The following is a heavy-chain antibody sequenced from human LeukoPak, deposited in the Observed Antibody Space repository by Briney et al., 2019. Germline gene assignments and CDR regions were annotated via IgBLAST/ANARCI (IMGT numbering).Heavy chain of an antibody. V-gene: IGHV4-61*02. CDR3: ARGPIAVATNDY. J-gene: IGHJ4*02. CDR1: GGSISSGSYY. CDR2: IYTSGST. D-gene: IGHD6-19*01. Sequence: SQTLSLTCTVSGGSISSGSYYWSWIRQPAGKGLEWIGRIYTSGSTNYNPSLKRRVTISVDTSKNQFSLKLSSVTAADTAVYYCARGPIAVATNDYWGQGTLVTVSS.